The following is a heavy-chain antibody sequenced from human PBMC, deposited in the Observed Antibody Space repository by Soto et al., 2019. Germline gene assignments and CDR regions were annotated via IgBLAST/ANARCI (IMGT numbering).Heavy chain of an antibody. CDR2: ISYDGSNK. Sequence: GGSLRLSCAASGFTFISYGMHWVLQAPGKGLEWVAVISYDGSNKYYADSVKGRFTISRDNSKNTLYLQMNSLRAEDTAVYYCAKGSQVVVAATYYYYYYGMDVWGQGTTVTVSS. D-gene: IGHD2-15*01. J-gene: IGHJ6*02. V-gene: IGHV3-30*18. CDR3: AKGSQVVVAATYYYYYYGMDV. CDR1: GFTFISYG.